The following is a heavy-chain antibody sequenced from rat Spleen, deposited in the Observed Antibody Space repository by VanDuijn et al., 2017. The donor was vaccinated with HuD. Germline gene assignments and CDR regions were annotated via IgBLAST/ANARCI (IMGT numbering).Heavy chain of an antibody. CDR2: ITNSGGTT. D-gene: IGHD1-11*01. Sequence: EVQLVESGGGLVQPGRSLKLSCAASGFTFSNYYMAWVRQAPTKGLEWVASITNSGGTTYYRDSVKGRFSISRDNAKSTLYLQMDSLRSEDTATYYCARGGFDYWGQGVMVTVSS. CDR1: GFTFSNYY. CDR3: ARGGFDY. V-gene: IGHV5S23*01. J-gene: IGHJ2*01.